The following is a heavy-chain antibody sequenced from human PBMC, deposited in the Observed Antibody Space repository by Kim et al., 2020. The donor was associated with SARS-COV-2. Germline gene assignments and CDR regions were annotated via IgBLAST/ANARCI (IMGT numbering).Heavy chain of an antibody. CDR2: IYHSGST. CDR3: ASLIAAAYLDY. J-gene: IGHJ4*02. D-gene: IGHD6-13*01. V-gene: IGHV4-30-2*01. CDR1: GGSISSGGYS. Sequence: SETLSLTCAVSGGSISSGGYSWSWIRQPPGKGLEWIGYIYHSGSTYYNPSLKSRVTISVDRSKNQFSLKLSSVTAADTAVYYCASLIAAAYLDYWGQGTLVTVSS.